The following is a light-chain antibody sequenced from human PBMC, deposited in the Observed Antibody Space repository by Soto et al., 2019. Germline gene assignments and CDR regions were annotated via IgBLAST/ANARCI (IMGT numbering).Light chain of an antibody. CDR2: DVN. CDR3: CSYAGSYTWV. V-gene: IGLV2-11*01. CDR1: SSDVGGYNY. J-gene: IGLJ3*02. Sequence: QSALTQPRSVSGSPGQSVTLSCTGTSSDVGGYNYVSWYQQHPGKAPKLVIDDVNKRPSGVPDRFSGSRSGKTASLTISGLQAEDEADYYCCSYAGSYTWVLGGGTKLTVL.